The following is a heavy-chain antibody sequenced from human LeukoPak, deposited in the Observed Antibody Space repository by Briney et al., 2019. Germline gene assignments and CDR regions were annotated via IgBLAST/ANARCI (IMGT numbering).Heavy chain of an antibody. CDR3: ARDPTAAGTFDY. CDR2: IDPSSTYT. Sequence: GGSLRLSCSASRFTFNSYTMNWVRQAPGRGLEWISSIDPSSTYTYYADSVKGRFTISRDNAQSSLYLQMNSLRAEDTAVYYCARDPTAAGTFDYWGQGTLVTVSS. J-gene: IGHJ4*02. V-gene: IGHV3-21*01. D-gene: IGHD6-13*01. CDR1: RFTFNSYT.